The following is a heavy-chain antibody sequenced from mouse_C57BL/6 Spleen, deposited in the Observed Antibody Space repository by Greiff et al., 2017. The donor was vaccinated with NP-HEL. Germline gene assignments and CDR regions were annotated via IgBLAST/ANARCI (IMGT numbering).Heavy chain of an antibody. J-gene: IGHJ4*01. V-gene: IGHV1-18*01. CDR3: ARGTTEGDYYAMDY. CDR2: INPNNGGT. CDR1: GYTFTDYN. Sequence: VQLQQSGPELVKPGASVKIPCKASGYTFTDYNMDWVKQSHGKSLEWIGDINPNNGGTIYNQKFKGKATLTVDKSSSTAYMELRSLTSEDTAVYYCARGTTEGDYYAMDYWGQGTSVTVSS. D-gene: IGHD1-1*01.